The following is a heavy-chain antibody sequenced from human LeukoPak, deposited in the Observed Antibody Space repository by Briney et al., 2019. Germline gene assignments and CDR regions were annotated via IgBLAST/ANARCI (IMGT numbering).Heavy chain of an antibody. CDR1: GFTFSSYA. V-gene: IGHV3-30*04. J-gene: IGHJ4*02. CDR2: ISYDGRNK. CDR3: VRDMNYDSSGYPGPLDY. Sequence: PGGSLRLSCAASGFTFSSYAMHWVRQAPGKGLEWVAVISYDGRNKYYADSVKGRFTISRDNSKNTLYLQMNSLRAEDTAVYYCVRDMNYDSSGYPGPLDYWGQGTLVTVSS. D-gene: IGHD3-22*01.